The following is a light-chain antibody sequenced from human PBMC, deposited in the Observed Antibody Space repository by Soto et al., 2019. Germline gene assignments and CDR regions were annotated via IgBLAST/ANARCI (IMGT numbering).Light chain of an antibody. CDR2: GAS. CDR1: QSVSYN. CDR3: QQYTEWPIT. V-gene: IGKV3-15*01. J-gene: IGKJ5*01. Sequence: EIVLTQSPATLSVSPGESATLSCRASQSVSYNLAWYQQKPGQAPRLLIYGASTRATGLPARFSGSGSGTEFTLTITSLQSEDLAVYYCQQYTEWPITFGQGTRLEIK.